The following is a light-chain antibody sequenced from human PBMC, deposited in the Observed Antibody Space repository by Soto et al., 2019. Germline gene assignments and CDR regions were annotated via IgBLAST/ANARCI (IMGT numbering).Light chain of an antibody. CDR2: EVS. J-gene: IGLJ2*01. CDR3: SSYTSTSTLLV. CDR1: SSDVGGYNY. Sequence: QSALTQPVSVSGSPGQSITISCTGTSSDVGGYNYVSWYQQHPGKAPKLMIYEVSNRPSGVSNRFSGSKSGNTASLTISGLQAEDEADYSCSSYTSTSTLLVFGGGTQLTVL. V-gene: IGLV2-14*01.